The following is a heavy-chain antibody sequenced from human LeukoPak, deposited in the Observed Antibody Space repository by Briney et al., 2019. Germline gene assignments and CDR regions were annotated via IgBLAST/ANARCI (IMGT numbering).Heavy chain of an antibody. D-gene: IGHD3-16*01. J-gene: IGHJ4*02. V-gene: IGHV1-24*01. CDR3: ATRLRLGELYYFDY. Sequence: ASVKVSCKVSGYTLTELSMHWVRQAPGKELEWMGGFDPEDGETIYAQKFQGRVTMTEDTSTDTAYMELSSLRSEDTAVYYCATRLRLGELYYFDYWGQGTLVTVSS. CDR2: FDPEDGET. CDR1: GYTLTELS.